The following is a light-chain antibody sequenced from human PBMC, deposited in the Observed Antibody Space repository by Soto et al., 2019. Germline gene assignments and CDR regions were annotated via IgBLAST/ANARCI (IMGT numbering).Light chain of an antibody. Sequence: QSVLTQPASVSGSPGQSITISCTGTSSDVGGYNYVSWYQQHPGKVPKLMIYDVTNRPSGISNRFSGSKSGNTASLTISGLQAEDEADYYCSSYTSSSAPLVFGGGTKLTVL. CDR1: SSDVGGYNY. V-gene: IGLV2-14*01. CDR2: DVT. J-gene: IGLJ2*01. CDR3: SSYTSSSAPLV.